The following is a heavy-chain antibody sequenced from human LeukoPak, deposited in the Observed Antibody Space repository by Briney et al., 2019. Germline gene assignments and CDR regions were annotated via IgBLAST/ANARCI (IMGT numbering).Heavy chain of an antibody. CDR1: GGSISSYY. Sequence: SETLSLTCTVSGGSISSYYWSWIRQPPGKGLEWIGSIYHSGSTYYNPSLKSRVTISVDTSKNQFSLKLSSVTAADTAVYYCARPQSGYCSSTSCQYWYFDLWGRGTLVTVSS. D-gene: IGHD2-2*01. V-gene: IGHV4-59*08. CDR2: IYHSGST. CDR3: ARPQSGYCSSTSCQYWYFDL. J-gene: IGHJ2*01.